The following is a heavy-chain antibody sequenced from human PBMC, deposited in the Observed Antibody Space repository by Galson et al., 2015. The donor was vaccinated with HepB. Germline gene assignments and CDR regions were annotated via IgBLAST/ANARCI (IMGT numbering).Heavy chain of an antibody. CDR3: ATRIAGAIYGMGV. J-gene: IGHJ6*02. D-gene: IGHD6-13*01. CDR2: IYHRGST. CDR1: GGSISSSNW. Sequence: SETLSLTCAVSGGSISSSNWWSWVRQPPGKGLEWIGEIYHRGSTNYNPSLKSRVTISVDKSKNHFSLRLTSVTAADTAMYYCATRIAGAIYGMGVWGQGATVTVSS. V-gene: IGHV4-4*02.